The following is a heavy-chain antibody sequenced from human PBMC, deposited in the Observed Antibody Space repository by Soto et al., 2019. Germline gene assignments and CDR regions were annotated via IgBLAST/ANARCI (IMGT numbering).Heavy chain of an antibody. D-gene: IGHD3-22*01. CDR1: GFTFSSYG. CDR3: ARVSNNHYDSSGLSP. CDR2: IWYDGSNK. J-gene: IGHJ5*02. V-gene: IGHV3-33*01. Sequence: VGSLRFSCAASGFTFSSYGMHWVRQAPGKGLEWVAVIWYDGSNKYYADSVKGRFTISRDNSKNTLYLQMNSLRAEDTAVYYCARVSNNHYDSSGLSPWGQGTLVTVSS.